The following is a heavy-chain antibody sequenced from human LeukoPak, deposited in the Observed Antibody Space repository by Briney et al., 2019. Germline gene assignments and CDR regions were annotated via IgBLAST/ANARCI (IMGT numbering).Heavy chain of an antibody. Sequence: GGSLRLSCAASGFTFSSYRMTWVRQAPGKGLEWVSNINKDGSEKNYADSVKGRFTISGDNSKNTLYQQMNSLRAEDTAVYDCAKAVVVVAASPFDYWGQGTLVSVSS. D-gene: IGHD2-15*01. J-gene: IGHJ4*02. CDR2: INKDGSEK. CDR3: AKAVVVVAASPFDY. V-gene: IGHV3-7*03. CDR1: GFTFSSYR.